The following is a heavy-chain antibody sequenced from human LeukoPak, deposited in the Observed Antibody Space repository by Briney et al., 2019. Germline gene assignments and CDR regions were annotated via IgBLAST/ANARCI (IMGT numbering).Heavy chain of an antibody. CDR3: AKGLEQWLVPAAFDI. CDR1: GFTFSGYA. Sequence: PGGSLRLSSAASGFTFSGYAMSWVRQAPGKGLEWVSAISGSGGSTYYADSGKGRFTISRDNSKNTLYLQMNSLRAEDTAVYYCAKGLEQWLVPAAFDIWGQGAMVTVSS. J-gene: IGHJ3*02. D-gene: IGHD6-19*01. CDR2: ISGSGGST. V-gene: IGHV3-23*01.